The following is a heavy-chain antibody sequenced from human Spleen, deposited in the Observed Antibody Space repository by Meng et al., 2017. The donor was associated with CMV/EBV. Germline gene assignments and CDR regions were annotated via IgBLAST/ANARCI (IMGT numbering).Heavy chain of an antibody. CDR2: ISYDGSNK. D-gene: IGHD3-22*01. CDR3: VRDQGGESMIAVLIERFGMDV. J-gene: IGHJ6*02. V-gene: IGHV3-30*04. CDR1: GFTFSYYD. Sequence: GESLKISCAASGFTFSYYDMHWVRQAPGKGLEWVAVISYDGSNKYTADSVQGRLTISRDNSKNNLYLQMNSLTVEDTAVYYCVRDQGGESMIAVLIERFGMDVWGQGTTVTVSS.